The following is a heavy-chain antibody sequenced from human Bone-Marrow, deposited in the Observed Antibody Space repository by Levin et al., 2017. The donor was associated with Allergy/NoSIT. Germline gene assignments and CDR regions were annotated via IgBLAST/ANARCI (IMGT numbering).Heavy chain of an antibody. J-gene: IGHJ4*02. CDR1: GYLFTDFW. CDR2: IYPGDSDA. CDR3: ARKEAGYGSETIDF. V-gene: IGHV5-51*01. Sequence: GESLKISCQASGYLFTDFWIGWVRQLPGKGLEWMGIIYPGDSDARYRPAFQGQVTISVDKSINTVYLQWSSLKASDTATYFCARKEAGYGSETIDFWGQGTRVTVSS. D-gene: IGHD3-10*01.